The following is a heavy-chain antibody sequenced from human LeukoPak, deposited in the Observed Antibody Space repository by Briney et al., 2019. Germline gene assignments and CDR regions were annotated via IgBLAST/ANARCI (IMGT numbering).Heavy chain of an antibody. J-gene: IGHJ4*02. CDR3: VRDGTDGEFDY. D-gene: IGHD4-17*01. V-gene: IGHV3-30*02. Sequence: GGSLRLSCAASGFTFSSYAMHWVRQAPGKGLEWVAFIHYDGSNNYYADSVKGRFTISRDNSKNTLYLQMNTLRADDTAVYYCVRDGTDGEFDYWGQGTLVTVSS. CDR2: IHYDGSNN. CDR1: GFTFSSYA.